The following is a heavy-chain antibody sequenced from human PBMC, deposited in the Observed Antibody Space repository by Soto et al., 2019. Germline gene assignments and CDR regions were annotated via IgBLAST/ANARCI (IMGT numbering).Heavy chain of an antibody. CDR3: ARDTYYDILTGYYDTSSGYNYYMDV. CDR2: IWHDGSNK. J-gene: IGHJ6*03. CDR1: GFTFSSYG. Sequence: QVQLVESGGGVVQPGRSLRLSCAASGFTFSSYGMHWVRQAPGKGLEWVAVIWHDGSNKYYADSVKGRFTISRDNSNNTLYMKMNSLRAEDTAVYYCARDTYYDILTGYYDTSSGYNYYMDVWGKGTTVTVSS. D-gene: IGHD3-9*01. V-gene: IGHV3-33*01.